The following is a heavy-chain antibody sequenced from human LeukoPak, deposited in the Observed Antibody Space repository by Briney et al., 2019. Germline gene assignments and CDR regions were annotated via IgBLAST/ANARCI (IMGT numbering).Heavy chain of an antibody. J-gene: IGHJ6*02. CDR1: GFILSSYW. Sequence: GGSLRLSCAASGFILSSYWMSWVRQAPGKGLEWVASIKEGGSEKYYVDSVKVRFTISRDSAKNSLYLQMNSLRAEDTALYYCARDLHYYVAMDVWGQGTTVTVSS. D-gene: IGHD3-10*02. V-gene: IGHV3-7*05. CDR2: IKEGGSEK. CDR3: ARDLHYYVAMDV.